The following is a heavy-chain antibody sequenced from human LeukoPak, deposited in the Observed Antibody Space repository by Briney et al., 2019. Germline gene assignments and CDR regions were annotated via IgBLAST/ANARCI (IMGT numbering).Heavy chain of an antibody. CDR3: ARHRADDYGGNSGPFDY. Sequence: LRLSCAASGFTVSSNYMSWIRQPPGKGLEWIWYIYHSGSTYYNPSLKSRVTISVDRSKNQFSLKLSSVTAADTAVYYCARHRADDYGGNSGPFDYWGQGTLVTVSS. CDR1: GFTVSSNY. J-gene: IGHJ4*02. CDR2: IYHSGST. D-gene: IGHD4-23*01. V-gene: IGHV4-30-2*01.